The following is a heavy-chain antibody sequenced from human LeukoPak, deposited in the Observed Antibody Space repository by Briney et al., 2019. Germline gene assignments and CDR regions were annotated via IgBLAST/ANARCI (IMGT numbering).Heavy chain of an antibody. CDR1: GYTFTNYD. CDR2: MNPNSGNT. Sequence: ASVKVSCKASGYTFTNYDINWVRQATGQGLEWMGYMNPNSGNTGYAQKFQGRITMTRDTSIGTAYMELSSLRSEDTAVYYCARGGTIFGVVITPNAYYLDYWGQGTLVTVSS. CDR3: ARGGTIFGVVITPNAYYLDY. D-gene: IGHD3-3*01. J-gene: IGHJ4*02. V-gene: IGHV1-8*01.